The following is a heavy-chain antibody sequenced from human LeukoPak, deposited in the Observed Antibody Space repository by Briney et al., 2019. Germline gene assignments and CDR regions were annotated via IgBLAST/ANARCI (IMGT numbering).Heavy chain of an antibody. CDR3: AGAPPLLYSSSSLGAFDI. CDR1: GGSISSYY. Sequence: SETLSLTCTVSGGSISSYYWSWIRQPPGKGLEWIGYIYYSGSTNYNPSLRSRVTISVDTSKNQFSLKLNSVTAADTAAYYCAGAPPLLYSSSSLGAFDIWGQGTMVTVSS. CDR2: IYYSGST. D-gene: IGHD6-13*01. J-gene: IGHJ3*02. V-gene: IGHV4-59*01.